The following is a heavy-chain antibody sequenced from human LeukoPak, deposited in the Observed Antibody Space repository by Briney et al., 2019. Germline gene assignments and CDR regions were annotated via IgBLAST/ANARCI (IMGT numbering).Heavy chain of an antibody. D-gene: IGHD3-10*01. J-gene: IGHJ4*02. CDR2: ISSSGSTI. V-gene: IGHV3-48*04. CDR1: GFTFSSYA. CDR3: ARPSVGYYGSGAPLDY. Sequence: PGGSLRLSCAASGFTFSSYAMSWVRQAPGKGLEWVSYISSSGSTIYYADSVKGRFTISRDNAKNSLYLQMNSLRAEDTAVYYCARPSVGYYGSGAPLDYWGQGTLVTVSS.